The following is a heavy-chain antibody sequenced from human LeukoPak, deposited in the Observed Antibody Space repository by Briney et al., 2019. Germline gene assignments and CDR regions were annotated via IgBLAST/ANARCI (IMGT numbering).Heavy chain of an antibody. Sequence: GGSLRLSCAASGFTFSSYGMHWVRQAPGKGLEWVSVIYSGGTTYYADSVKGRFTISRDNSKNTLYLQMNSLGAENTAVYYCARELHLGQGTLVTVSS. CDR3: ARELH. CDR1: GFTFSSYG. CDR2: IYSGGTT. V-gene: IGHV3-NL1*01. J-gene: IGHJ4*02.